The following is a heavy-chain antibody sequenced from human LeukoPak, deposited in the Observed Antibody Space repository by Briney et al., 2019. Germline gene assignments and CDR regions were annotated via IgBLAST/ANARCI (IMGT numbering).Heavy chain of an antibody. D-gene: IGHD7-27*01. V-gene: IGHV4-39*01. CDR2: IYYSGST. Sequence: SETLSLTCTVSGASVSSGDYHWSWVRQAPGKGLEWIGSIYYSGSTYYNPSLKGRVTISVDTSKNQFSLKLSSVTAADTAVYYCASPALTGDYYYYYYGMDVWGQGTTVTVSS. J-gene: IGHJ6*02. CDR3: ASPALTGDYYYYYYGMDV. CDR1: GASVSSGDYH.